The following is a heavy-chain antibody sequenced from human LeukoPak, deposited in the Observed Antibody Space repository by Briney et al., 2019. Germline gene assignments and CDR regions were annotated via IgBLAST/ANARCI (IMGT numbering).Heavy chain of an antibody. V-gene: IGHV3-23*01. Sequence: GGSLRLSCATSGFTFSNYPMTWVRQAPGKGLEWVSTIAGAGASTYSADSVKGRFTVSRDNSKNTLYLQMNSLRAEDTAVYYCARDIRWGAGYSYGWYFDLWGRGTLVTVSS. D-gene: IGHD5-18*01. CDR2: IAGAGAST. CDR1: GFTFSNYP. J-gene: IGHJ2*01. CDR3: ARDIRWGAGYSYGWYFDL.